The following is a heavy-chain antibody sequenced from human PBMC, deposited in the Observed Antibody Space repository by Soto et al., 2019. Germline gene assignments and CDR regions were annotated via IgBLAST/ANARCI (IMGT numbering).Heavy chain of an antibody. D-gene: IGHD2-21*02. CDR3: ARRVVTAMDRENDAFDI. J-gene: IGHJ3*02. Sequence: SVKVSCKASGGTFSSYAISWVRQAPGQGLEWMGGIIPIFGTANYAQKFQGRVTITADKSTSTAYMELSSLRSEDTAVYYCARRVVTAMDRENDAFDIWGQGTMVTV. CDR1: GGTFSSYA. CDR2: IIPIFGTA. V-gene: IGHV1-69*06.